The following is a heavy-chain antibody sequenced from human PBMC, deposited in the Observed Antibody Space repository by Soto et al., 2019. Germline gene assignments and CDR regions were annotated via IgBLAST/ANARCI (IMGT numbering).Heavy chain of an antibody. CDR1: GGSISSSGYF. Sequence: SETLSLTCTVSGGSISSSGYFWGWIRQPPGKGLEWIGSIYSSGSTHYNPSLQNRVTISIDTSKNQVSLKVNSVTAADTAVYYCARDHPHSYGVYYFDYWGQGTPVTVSS. J-gene: IGHJ4*02. CDR2: IYSSGST. D-gene: IGHD5-18*01. CDR3: ARDHPHSYGVYYFDY. V-gene: IGHV4-39*07.